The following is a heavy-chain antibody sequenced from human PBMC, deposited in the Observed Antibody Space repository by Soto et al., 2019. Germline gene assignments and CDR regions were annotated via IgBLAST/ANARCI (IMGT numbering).Heavy chain of an antibody. V-gene: IGHV2-5*02. Sequence: QITLKESGPTLVKPTQTLTLTCTFSGFSLSTSGLGVGWIRQPPGKALEWLTLIYWDDDKRYSPSLKSRLNLPKDTSKNRVVPTISNMDPVDTATYYRADRKSIGRGKTGSGWYHGGQGTLVTVSP. J-gene: IGHJ4*02. CDR1: GFSLSTSGLG. D-gene: IGHD6-19*01. CDR2: IYWDDDK. CDR3: ADRKSIGRGKTGSGWYH.